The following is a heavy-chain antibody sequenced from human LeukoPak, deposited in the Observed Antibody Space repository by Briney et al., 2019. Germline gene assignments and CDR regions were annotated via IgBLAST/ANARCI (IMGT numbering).Heavy chain of an antibody. CDR1: GGTFSSYA. CDR2: IIPILGIA. CDR3: ARGSVAGILSPKNNYYYYGMDV. Sequence: PRASVTVSCKASGGTFSSYAISWVRQAPGQGLEWMGRIIPILGIANYAEKLQGRVTITADKSTSTAYMELSSLRSEDTAVYYCARGSVAGILSPKNNYYYYGMDVWGQGTTVTVSS. V-gene: IGHV1-69*10. D-gene: IGHD6-19*01. J-gene: IGHJ6*02.